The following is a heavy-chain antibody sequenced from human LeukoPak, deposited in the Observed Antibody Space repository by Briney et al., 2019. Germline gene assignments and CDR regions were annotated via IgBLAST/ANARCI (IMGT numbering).Heavy chain of an antibody. V-gene: IGHV3-7*01. J-gene: IGHJ4*02. CDR1: GFTFSSYW. CDR2: IKQDGSEK. CDR3: ANLDSSGYSVFDY. Sequence: GGSLRLSCAASGFTFSSYWMSWVRQAPGKGLEWVANIKQDGSEKYYVDSVKGRFTISRDNAKNSLYLQMNSLRAEDTAVYYCANLDSSGYSVFDYWGQGTLVTVSS. D-gene: IGHD3-22*01.